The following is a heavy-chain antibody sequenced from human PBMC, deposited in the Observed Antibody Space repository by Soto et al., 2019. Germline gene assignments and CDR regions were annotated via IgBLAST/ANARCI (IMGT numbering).Heavy chain of an antibody. V-gene: IGHV3-21*01. CDR2: ISSTTNYI. CDR1: GFTFTRYS. Sequence: VGSLRLSCAASGFTFTRYSMNWVRQAPGKGLEWVSSISSTTNYIYYADSMKGRFTVSRDNAKNSVYLDMNSLSAEDTAVYYCARESEDLTSNFDYWGQGTLVTVSS. CDR3: ARESEDLTSNFDY. J-gene: IGHJ4*02.